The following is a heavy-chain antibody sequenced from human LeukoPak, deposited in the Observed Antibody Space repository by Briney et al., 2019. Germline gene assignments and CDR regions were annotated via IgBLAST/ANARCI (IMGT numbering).Heavy chain of an antibody. CDR1: GFTFSSYA. D-gene: IGHD4-17*01. J-gene: IGHJ4*02. CDR3: AKDTLYGDYVDY. CDR2: ISGSGGST. V-gene: IGHV3-23*01. Sequence: GGSLRLSCAASGFTFSSYAMSWVRQAPGKGLEWVSAISGSGGSTYYADSVEGRFTISRDNSKNTLYLQMNSLRAEDTAVYYCAKDTLYGDYVDYWGQGTLVTVSS.